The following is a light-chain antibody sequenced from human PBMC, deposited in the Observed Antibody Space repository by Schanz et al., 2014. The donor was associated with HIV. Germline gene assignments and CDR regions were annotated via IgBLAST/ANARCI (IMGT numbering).Light chain of an antibody. CDR3: CSYGGSSVV. V-gene: IGLV2-14*03. CDR1: SSDVGGFYS. Sequence: QSALTQPASVSASPGQSITISCTGISSDVGGFYSVSWYQQHPGKPPKLMIFDVSNRPSGVANRFSGSKSGNTASLTISGLQAEDEGKYYCCSYGGSSVVFGGGTKLTVL. CDR2: DVS. J-gene: IGLJ2*01.